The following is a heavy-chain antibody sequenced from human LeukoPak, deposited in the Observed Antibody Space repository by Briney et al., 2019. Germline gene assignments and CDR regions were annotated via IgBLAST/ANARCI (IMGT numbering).Heavy chain of an antibody. CDR1: GFDFNTYA. V-gene: IGHV3-30*18. CDR2: IAYDGSTK. Sequence: GGSLRLSCAASGFDFNTYAMNWVRQAPGKGLEWVAVIAYDGSTKYYADSVKGRFTISRDNSHNTVDLQMNSLTAEDMAVYFCAKSYCSGGSCYSWSVDYWGQGTLVTVSP. D-gene: IGHD2-15*01. J-gene: IGHJ4*02. CDR3: AKSYCSGGSCYSWSVDY.